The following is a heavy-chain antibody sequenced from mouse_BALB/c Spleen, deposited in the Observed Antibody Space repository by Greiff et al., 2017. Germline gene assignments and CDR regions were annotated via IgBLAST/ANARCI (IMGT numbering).Heavy chain of an antibody. D-gene: IGHD6-1*01. CDR1: GFPFSSYA. CDR3: ARGRRLEGLDY. J-gene: IGHJ4*01. CDR2: ISSGGSYT. V-gene: IGHV5-9-4*01. Sequence: EVMLVESGGGLVKPGGSLKLSCAASGFPFSSYALSWVRQSPEKRLEGVAEISSGGSYTYYPDTVTGRCTISRDNAKNTLYLEMSSLRSEDTAMYYCARGRRLEGLDYWGQGTSVTVSA.